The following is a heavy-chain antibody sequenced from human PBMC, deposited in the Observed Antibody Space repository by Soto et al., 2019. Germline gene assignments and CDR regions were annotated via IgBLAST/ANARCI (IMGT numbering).Heavy chain of an antibody. V-gene: IGHV3-23*01. Sequence: PGGSLILSCATSGFSFSTYVMSWVRQAPGKGLEWVSFISGSGGSTTYAVSVKGRFTLSRDNSKNTLFLQMNNLRAEDTAVYYCARGIGWRAFDIWGQGTVVTVSS. CDR1: GFSFSTYV. D-gene: IGHD3-16*02. CDR2: ISGSGGST. CDR3: ARGIGWRAFDI. J-gene: IGHJ3*02.